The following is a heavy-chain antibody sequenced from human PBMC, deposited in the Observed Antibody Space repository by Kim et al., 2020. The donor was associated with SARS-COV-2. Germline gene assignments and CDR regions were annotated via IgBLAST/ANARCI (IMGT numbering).Heavy chain of an antibody. D-gene: IGHD3-3*02. Sequence: TEYAASVKGRFNSSRDDSTNSLYLQMNSLKTEDTAVYYCAREISSYGMDVWGQRTTVTVSS. CDR3: AREISSYGMDV. V-gene: IGHV3-72*01. CDR2: T. J-gene: IGHJ6*02.